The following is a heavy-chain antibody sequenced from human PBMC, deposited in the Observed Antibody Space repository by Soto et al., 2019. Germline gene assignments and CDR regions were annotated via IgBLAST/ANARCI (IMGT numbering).Heavy chain of an antibody. CDR3: ARAPILVGETTYENYFDY. V-gene: IGHV1-2*04. Sequence: ASVKVSCKASGYTFTGYYMHWVRQAPGQGLEWMGWINPNSGGTNYAQKFQGWVTMTRDTSISTAYMELTSLRSEDTAVYYCARAPILVGETTYENYFDYWGQGTLVTVSS. CDR2: INPNSGGT. J-gene: IGHJ4*02. CDR1: GYTFTGYY. D-gene: IGHD2-21*01.